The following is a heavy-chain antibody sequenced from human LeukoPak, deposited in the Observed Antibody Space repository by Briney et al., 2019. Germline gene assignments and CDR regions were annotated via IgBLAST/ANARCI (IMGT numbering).Heavy chain of an antibody. CDR1: GFTFDDYV. J-gene: IGHJ4*02. V-gene: IGHV3-9*01. Sequence: GRSLRLSYAASGFTFDDYVMHWVRQASGKGLEWVSGITWNSDTIAYADSVKGRFTISRDNSKNTLYLQMNSLGAEDTAVYYCVQDWAWGAFAYWGQGTLVTVSS. CDR2: ITWNSDTI. CDR3: VQDWAWGAFAY. D-gene: IGHD7-27*01.